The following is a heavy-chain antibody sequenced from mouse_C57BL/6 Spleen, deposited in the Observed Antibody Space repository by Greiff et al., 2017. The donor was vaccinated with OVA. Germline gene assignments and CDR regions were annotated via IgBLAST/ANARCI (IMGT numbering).Heavy chain of an antibody. V-gene: IGHV1-62-2*01. Sequence: VQLHQSGAELVKPGASVKLSCKASGSTFTEYSIHWVKQRSGQGLEWIGWFYPGSGSIKYNEKFKDKATLTADKSSSTVYMELSRLTSEDSAVYFCARQSSSYGYFDYWGQGTTLTVSS. D-gene: IGHD1-1*01. CDR1: GSTFTEYS. J-gene: IGHJ2*01. CDR3: ARQSSSYGYFDY. CDR2: FYPGSGSI.